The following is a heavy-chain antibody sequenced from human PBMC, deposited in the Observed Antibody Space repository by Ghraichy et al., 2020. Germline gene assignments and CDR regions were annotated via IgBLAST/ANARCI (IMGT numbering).Heavy chain of an antibody. CDR1: GGHIYGADYY. CDR3: ATLSHREGHFDF. J-gene: IGHJ4*01. D-gene: IGHD5-24*01. V-gene: IGHV4-31*03. Sequence: SETLSLTCTVSGGHIYGADYYWSWLRQVPEKGLEWIGYMYYNGNTFYNPSLESRVSISRDTSKNFSLHLSSVTAADTAVYYCATLSHREGHFDFWGHGTLVTVSS. CDR2: MYYNGNT.